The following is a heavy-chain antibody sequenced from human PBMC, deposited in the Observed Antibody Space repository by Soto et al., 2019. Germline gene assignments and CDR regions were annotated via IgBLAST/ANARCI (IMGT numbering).Heavy chain of an antibody. Sequence: GASVHVSCKASGYTFTSYDIYWVRQATGQGLEWMGWMNPNTGNSGYAQKFQGRVTMTSDTSISTAHMELSSLRSEDTAVYYCARDALYSSSWYANWFDPWGQGTLVTVSS. D-gene: IGHD6-13*01. CDR3: ARDALYSSSWYANWFDP. CDR2: MNPNTGNS. J-gene: IGHJ5*02. CDR1: GYTFTSYD. V-gene: IGHV1-8*01.